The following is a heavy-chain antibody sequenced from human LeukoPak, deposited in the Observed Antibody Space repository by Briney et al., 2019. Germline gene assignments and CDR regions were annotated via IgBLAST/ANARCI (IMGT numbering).Heavy chain of an antibody. CDR2: IYYSGST. V-gene: IGHV4-59*01. J-gene: IGHJ5*02. D-gene: IGHD1-26*01. CDR3: ARDEGGSGSYFNWFDP. CDR1: GGSISSYF. Sequence: SETLSLTCTVSGGSISSYFWSWIRQPPGKGLEWIGYIYYSGSTNYNPSLKSRVTISVDTSKNQFSLKLSSVTAADTAVYYCARDEGGSGSYFNWFDPWGQGTLVTVSS.